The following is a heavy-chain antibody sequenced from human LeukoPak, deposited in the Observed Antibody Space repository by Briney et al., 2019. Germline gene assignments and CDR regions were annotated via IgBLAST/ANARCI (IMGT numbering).Heavy chain of an antibody. D-gene: IGHD5-24*01. CDR1: GGSISSSGSY. J-gene: IGHJ3*02. CDR2: IYHSGST. CDR3: ARSLATSADAFDI. V-gene: IGHV4-39*07. Sequence: PSETLSLTCTVSGGSISSSGSYWGWIRQPPGERLEWIGSIYHSGSTNYNPSLKSRVTISVDTSKNQFSLKLSSVTAADTAVYYCARSLATSADAFDIWGQGTMVTVSS.